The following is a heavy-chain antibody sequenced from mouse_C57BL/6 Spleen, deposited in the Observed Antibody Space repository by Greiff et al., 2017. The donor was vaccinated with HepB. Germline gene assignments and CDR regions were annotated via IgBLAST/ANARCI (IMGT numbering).Heavy chain of an antibody. CDR3: ALDSSGLYAMDY. D-gene: IGHD3-2*02. Sequence: VQLQQSGAELVKPGASVKLSCKASGYTFTSYWMQWVKQRPGQGLEWIGEIDPSDSYTNYNQTFKGKATLTVDTSSSTAYIQLSSLTSEDSAVYYCALDSSGLYAMDYWGQGTSVTVSS. CDR1: GYTFTSYW. V-gene: IGHV1-50*01. J-gene: IGHJ4*01. CDR2: IDPSDSYT.